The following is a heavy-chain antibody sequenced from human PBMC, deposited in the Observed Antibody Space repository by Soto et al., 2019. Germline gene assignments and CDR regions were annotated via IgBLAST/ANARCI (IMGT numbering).Heavy chain of an antibody. CDR1: GGSFSGCY. D-gene: IGHD2-15*01. Sequence: PSETLSLTCAVYGGSFSGCYWSWIRQPPGKGLEWIGEINHSGSTNYNPSLRSRVTISVDTSKNQFSLKLSSVTAADTAVYYCARGRIPGYCSGGSCSPPTPASDPWGQGTLVTVSS. J-gene: IGHJ5*02. CDR3: ARGRIPGYCSGGSCSPPTPASDP. CDR2: INHSGST. V-gene: IGHV4-34*01.